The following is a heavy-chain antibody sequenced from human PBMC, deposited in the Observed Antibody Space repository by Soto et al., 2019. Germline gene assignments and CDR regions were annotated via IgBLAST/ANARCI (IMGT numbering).Heavy chain of an antibody. V-gene: IGHV1-24*01. CDR1: GYTLTELS. D-gene: IGHD3-16*01. CDR3: ARRRIMITFGGGTYDAFDI. J-gene: IGHJ3*02. CDR2: FDPEDGET. Sequence: GASVKVSCKVSGYTLTELSMHWVRQAPGKGLEWMGGFDPEDGETIYAQKFQGRVTMTEDTSTDTAYMELSSLRSEDTAVYYCARRRIMITFGGGTYDAFDIWGQGTMVTVSS.